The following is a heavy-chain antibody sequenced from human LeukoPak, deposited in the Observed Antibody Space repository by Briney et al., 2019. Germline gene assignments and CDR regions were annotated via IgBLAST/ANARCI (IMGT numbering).Heavy chain of an antibody. J-gene: IGHJ4*02. CDR2: INPSGGST. CDR3: ARDRSRSGYYSYYFDY. D-gene: IGHD3-3*01. Sequence: GASVKVSCKASGYTFTSYYMHWVRQAPGQGLEWMGIINPSGGSTSYAQKFQGRVTVTRDTSTSTVYMELSSLRSEDTAVYYCARDRSRSGYYSYYFDYWGQGTLVTVSS. V-gene: IGHV1-46*01. CDR1: GYTFTSYY.